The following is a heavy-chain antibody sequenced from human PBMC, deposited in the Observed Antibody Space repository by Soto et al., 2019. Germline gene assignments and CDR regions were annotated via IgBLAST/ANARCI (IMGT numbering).Heavy chain of an antibody. Sequence: ASETLSLTCAVSGGSISSSNWWSWVRQPPGKGLEWIGEIYHSGSTNYNPSLKSRVTISVDKSKNQFSLKLSSVTAADTAVYYCASHGSGSYYFDYWGQGTLVTVSS. D-gene: IGHD3-10*01. J-gene: IGHJ4*02. CDR1: GGSISSSNW. V-gene: IGHV4-4*02. CDR3: ASHGSGSYYFDY. CDR2: IYHSGST.